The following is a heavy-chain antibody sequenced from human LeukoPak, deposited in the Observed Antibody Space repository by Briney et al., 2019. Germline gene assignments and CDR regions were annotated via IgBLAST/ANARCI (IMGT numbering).Heavy chain of an antibody. J-gene: IGHJ4*02. CDR3: AKDSYYDYVWGSYRYTNQFDY. V-gene: IGHV3-23*01. CDR2: INGSGGTT. CDR1: GFTFSSYE. Sequence: GGSLRLSCAASGFTFSSYEMNWVRQAPGKGLEWVSDINGSGGTTYYADSVKGRFTISRDNSKNTLYLQMNSLRAEDTAVYYCAKDSYYDYVWGSYRYTNQFDYWGQGTLVTVSS. D-gene: IGHD3-16*02.